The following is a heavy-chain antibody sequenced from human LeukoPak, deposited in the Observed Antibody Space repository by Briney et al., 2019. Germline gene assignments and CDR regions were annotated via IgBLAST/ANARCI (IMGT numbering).Heavy chain of an antibody. CDR1: GGSIRSYY. D-gene: IGHD3-22*01. CDR3: ARLPYDSSGYYVFDI. J-gene: IGHJ3*02. Sequence: SETLSLTCTLPGGSIRSYYWSWIRQPPGKGQQGIRDNSYTGSTFYNPSLKSRVTISVVPSKSQFSLKLSSVTAADTAVYYCARLPYDSSGYYVFDIWGQGTMVTVS. V-gene: IGHV4-59*08. CDR2: NSYTGST.